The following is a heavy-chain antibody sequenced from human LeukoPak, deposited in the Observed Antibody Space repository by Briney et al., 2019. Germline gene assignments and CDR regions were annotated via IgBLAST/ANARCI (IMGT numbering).Heavy chain of an antibody. V-gene: IGHV4-34*01. J-gene: IGHJ4*02. CDR2: MNQRGSM. D-gene: IGHD1-7*01. CDR3: ARELELRY. Sequence: SETLSLTCDVYGASFTGYYWSWIRQSPGKGLEWIGEMNQRGSMNYNPSLKSRVTISVDRSKNQFSLKLSSVTAADTAVYYCARELELRYWGQGTLVTVSS. CDR1: GASFTGYY.